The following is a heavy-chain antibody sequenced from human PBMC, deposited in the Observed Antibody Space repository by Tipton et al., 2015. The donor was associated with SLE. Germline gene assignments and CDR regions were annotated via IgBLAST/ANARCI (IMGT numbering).Heavy chain of an antibody. V-gene: IGHV4-4*07. CDR2: VDPRGST. Sequence: TLSLTCALSGDSIRNSFWSWIRQPAGKGLEWIGRVDPRGSTNYNPSLKSRVAISLDTSKTQFSLRLNSVTAADTAVYYCTRDGSKGQRGDAFDIWGQGTMVTVSS. J-gene: IGHJ3*02. CDR3: TRDGSKGQRGDAFDI. CDR1: GDSIRNSF. D-gene: IGHD1-26*01.